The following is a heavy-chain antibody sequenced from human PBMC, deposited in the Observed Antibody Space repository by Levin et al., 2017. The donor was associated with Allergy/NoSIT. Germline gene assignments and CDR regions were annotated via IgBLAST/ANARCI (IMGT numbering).Heavy chain of an antibody. CDR1: GFTFSSYS. V-gene: IGHV3-21*01. D-gene: IGHD3-10*01. CDR2: ISSSSSYI. CDR3: ARGKRVRGVTDY. J-gene: IGHJ4*02. Sequence: GGSLRLSCAASGFTFSSYSMNWVRQAPGKGLEWVSSISSSSSYIYYADSVKGRFTISRDNAKNSLYLQMNSLRAEDTAVYYCARGKRVRGVTDYWGQGTLVTVSS.